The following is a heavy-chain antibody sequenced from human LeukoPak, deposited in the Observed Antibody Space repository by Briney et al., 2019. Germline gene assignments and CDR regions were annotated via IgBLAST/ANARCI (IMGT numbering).Heavy chain of an antibody. Sequence: GGCLRLSCAASGFTFSSYAMSWVRQAPGKGLEWVSAISGSGGSTYYADSVKGRFTISRDNSKNTLYLQMNSLRAEDTAVYYCAKGISSTSCFDYWGQGTLVTVSS. CDR2: ISGSGGST. CDR3: AKGISSTSCFDY. J-gene: IGHJ4*02. V-gene: IGHV3-23*01. CDR1: GFTFSSYA. D-gene: IGHD2-2*01.